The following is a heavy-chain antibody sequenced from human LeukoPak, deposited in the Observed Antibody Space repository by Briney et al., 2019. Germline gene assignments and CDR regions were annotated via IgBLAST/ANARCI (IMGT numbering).Heavy chain of an antibody. CDR1: GFPFSSYA. CDR3: ARAQVGAPTDL. J-gene: IGHJ5*02. CDR2: IHGDGDNI. V-gene: IGHV3-74*01. D-gene: IGHD1-26*01. Sequence: GGSLRLSCAASGFPFSSYAMYWVRQAPGKGLVWVARIHGDGDNISYADSVRGRFTISRDNAKDTLYLHMHSLRPEDTAVYYCARAQVGAPTDLWGQGTLVTVSS.